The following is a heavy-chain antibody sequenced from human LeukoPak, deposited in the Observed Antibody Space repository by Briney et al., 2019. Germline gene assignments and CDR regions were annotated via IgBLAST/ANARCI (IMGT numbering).Heavy chain of an antibody. D-gene: IGHD3-22*01. V-gene: IGHV3-11*05. J-gene: IGHJ4*02. CDR1: GFTFSDYY. CDR2: ISSSSSYT. CDR3: ARDPMCYYDSSGYPGGALDY. Sequence: GGSLRLSCAASGFTFSDYYMSWIRQAPGKGLEWDSYISSSSSYTNYADSVKGRFTISRDNAKNSLYLQMNSLRAEDTAVYYCARDPMCYYDSSGYPGGALDYWGQGTLVTVSS.